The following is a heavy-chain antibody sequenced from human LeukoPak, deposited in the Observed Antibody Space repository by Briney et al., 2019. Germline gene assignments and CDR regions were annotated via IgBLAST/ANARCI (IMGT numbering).Heavy chain of an antibody. CDR2: IYYSGST. J-gene: IGHJ6*03. CDR3: ARLAKLHCSGGSCYKRYYYYYYMDV. CDR1: GGSISSSSYY. Sequence: PSETLSLTCTVSGGSISSSSYYWGWIRQPPGKGLEWIGNIYYSGSTYYNPSLKSRVTISVDTSKNQFSLKLSSVTAADTAVYYCARLAKLHCSGGSCYKRYYYYYYMDVWGKGTTVTISS. V-gene: IGHV4-39*01. D-gene: IGHD2-15*01.